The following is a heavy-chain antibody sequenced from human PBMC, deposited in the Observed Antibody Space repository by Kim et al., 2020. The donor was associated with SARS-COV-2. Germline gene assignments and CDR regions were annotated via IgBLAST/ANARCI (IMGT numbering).Heavy chain of an antibody. CDR1: GFTFSSYE. D-gene: IGHD3-16*02. CDR3: ARDDYVWGSYRYGSYNWFDP. CDR2: ISSSGSTI. J-gene: IGHJ5*02. Sequence: GGSLRLSCAASGFTFSSYEMNWVRQAPGKGLEWVSYISSSGSTIYYADSVKGRFTLSRDNAKNSLYLQMNSLRAEDTAVYYCARDDYVWGSYRYGSYNWFDPWGQGTLVTVSS. V-gene: IGHV3-48*03.